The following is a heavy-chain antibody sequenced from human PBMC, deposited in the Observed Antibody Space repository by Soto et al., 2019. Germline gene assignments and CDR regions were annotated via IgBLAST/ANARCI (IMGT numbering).Heavy chain of an antibody. J-gene: IGHJ6*02. D-gene: IGHD5-18*01. CDR2: INHSGST. CDR1: GGSFSGYY. V-gene: IGHV4-34*01. Sequence: WETLSLTCAVYGGSFSGYYWRWIRQPPGKGLEWIGEINHSGSTNYNPSLKSRVTISVDTSKNQFSLKLSSVTAADTAVYYCARWGWVQSTYGMDVWGQGTTVTVSS. CDR3: ARWGWVQSTYGMDV.